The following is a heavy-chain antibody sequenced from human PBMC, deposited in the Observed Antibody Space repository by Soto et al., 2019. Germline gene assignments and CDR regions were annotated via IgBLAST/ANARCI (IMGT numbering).Heavy chain of an antibody. CDR2: ISGYDGRT. V-gene: IGHV1-18*01. CDR1: GYTFTRYG. J-gene: IGHJ6*02. Sequence: ASVKVSCKTSGYTFTRYGISWVRQAPGQGLEWMGWISGYDGRTNFAQKVQDRVTMTTDTSTSTVYMELRSLSSDDTAVYYCAREGDVPYYYYGVDVWGQGTTVTVS. CDR3: AREGDVPYYYYGVDV. D-gene: IGHD2-21*02.